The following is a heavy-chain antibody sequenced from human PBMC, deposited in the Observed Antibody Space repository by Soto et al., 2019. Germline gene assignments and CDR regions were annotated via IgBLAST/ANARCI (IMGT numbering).Heavy chain of an antibody. D-gene: IGHD3-3*01. Sequence: SETLSLTCTVSGGSISSYYWSWIRQPPGKGLEWIGYIYYSGSTNYNPSLKSRITISVDTSKNQFSLKLISVTAADTAVYYCARHLDQDFWSGDYKALSDAFDIWGQGTMVTVSS. CDR2: IYYSGST. CDR1: GGSISSYY. CDR3: ARHLDQDFWSGDYKALSDAFDI. J-gene: IGHJ3*02. V-gene: IGHV4-59*08.